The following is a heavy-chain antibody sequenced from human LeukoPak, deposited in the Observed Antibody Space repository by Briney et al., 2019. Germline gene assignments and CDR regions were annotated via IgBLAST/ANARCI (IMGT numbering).Heavy chain of an antibody. V-gene: IGHV1-2*02. CDR2: IDPKRGGT. CDR3: ATSIEAEIWYFDY. D-gene: IGHD1-14*01. J-gene: IGHJ4*02. Sequence: ASVKVSCKSSGYTFTGYYMHWLRQAPGQGLEWMGWIDPKRGGTNYAQKFQGRVTMSRDTSISTAYMEVSRLRSDDTAVYYCATSIEAEIWYFDYWGQGTLVTVSS. CDR1: GYTFTGYY.